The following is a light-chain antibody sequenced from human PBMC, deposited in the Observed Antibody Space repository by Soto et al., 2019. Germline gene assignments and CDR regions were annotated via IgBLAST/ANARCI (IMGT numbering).Light chain of an antibody. CDR3: SSYTTISTYV. CDR1: SSDVGGYNY. Sequence: QSALTQPASVSGSPGQSITISCTGTSSDVGGYNYVSWYQQHPGKAPKLMIYDVRNRPSGVFNRFSGSKSVNTASLTISGLQAEDEADYYCSSYTTISTYVFGTGTKVTVL. J-gene: IGLJ1*01. CDR2: DVR. V-gene: IGLV2-14*01.